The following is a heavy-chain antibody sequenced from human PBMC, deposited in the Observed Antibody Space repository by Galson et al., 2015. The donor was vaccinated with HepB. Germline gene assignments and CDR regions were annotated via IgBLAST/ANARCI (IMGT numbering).Heavy chain of an antibody. J-gene: IGHJ4*01. V-gene: IGHV3-21*06. D-gene: IGHD3-10*01. CDR1: GFIFNTYP. CDR2: IRLSDTNI. CDR3: ARDWGGSGRILPFDH. Sequence: SLRLSCAASGFIFNTYPMNWVRQAPGKGLEWVASIRLSDTNIYYADSVQGRFTISRDNAKNLLYLQMNSLRAEDTAVYYCARDWGGSGRILPFDHWGHGTLVTVSS.